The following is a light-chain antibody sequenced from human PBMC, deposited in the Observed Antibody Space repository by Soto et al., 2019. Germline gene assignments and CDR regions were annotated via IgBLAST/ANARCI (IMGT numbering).Light chain of an antibody. Sequence: DIVMTQSPLSLPVTPGEPASISCRSSQSLLHSNGYNYLDWYLQKPGQSPQVLIYMGSNRASGVPDRFSGSGSGTEFTLKISRVGAEDVGVYYCMQALQTPPTFGQGTKVEIK. CDR3: MQALQTPPT. J-gene: IGKJ1*01. CDR2: MGS. V-gene: IGKV2-28*01. CDR1: QSLLHSNGYNY.